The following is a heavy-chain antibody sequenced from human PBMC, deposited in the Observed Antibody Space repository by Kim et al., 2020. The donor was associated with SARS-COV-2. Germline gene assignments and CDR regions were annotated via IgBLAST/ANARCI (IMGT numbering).Heavy chain of an antibody. J-gene: IGHJ4*02. D-gene: IGHD6-13*01. CDR3: ARADGSSSWYDFVGYFDY. Sequence: SETLSLTCTVSGGSISSYYWSWIRQPPGKGLEWIGYIYYSGITNYNPSLKSRVTISVDTSKNQFSLKLSSVTAADTAVYYCARADGSSSWYDFVGYFDYWGQGTLVTVSS. V-gene: IGHV4-59*13. CDR2: IYYSGIT. CDR1: GGSISSYY.